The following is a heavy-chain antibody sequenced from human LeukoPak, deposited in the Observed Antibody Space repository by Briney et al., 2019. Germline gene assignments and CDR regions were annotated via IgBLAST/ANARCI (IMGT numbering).Heavy chain of an antibody. J-gene: IGHJ4*02. D-gene: IGHD4-17*01. Sequence: GGSLRPSCAASGFTFSAYGMSWVRQAPGKGLEWVSHISDTVRDTWYANSVKGRFIISRDNSRDTVYLQMSSLRPEDTALYFCAKDNYGGIFASWGQGTLVTVSS. V-gene: IGHV3-23*01. CDR3: AKDNYGGIFAS. CDR1: GFTFSAYG. CDR2: ISDTVRDT.